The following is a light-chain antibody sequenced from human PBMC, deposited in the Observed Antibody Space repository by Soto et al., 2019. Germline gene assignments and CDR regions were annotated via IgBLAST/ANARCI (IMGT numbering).Light chain of an antibody. Sequence: QSVLTQPASVSGSPGQSITISCTGTISDVGTYNLVSWYQQHPGKAPKLMIYEGSKRPSGVSNRFSGSKSGNTASLTISGLQAEDEADYYCCSYAGTGTFYVFGTGTKVTVL. J-gene: IGLJ1*01. CDR1: ISDVGTYNL. CDR2: EGS. V-gene: IGLV2-23*01. CDR3: CSYAGTGTFYV.